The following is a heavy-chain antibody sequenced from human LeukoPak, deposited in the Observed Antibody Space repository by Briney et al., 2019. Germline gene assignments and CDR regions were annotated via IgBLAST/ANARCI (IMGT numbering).Heavy chain of an antibody. Sequence: GGSLRLSCAASGITFSSYEMNWVRQAPGKGLEWVSYISSSGSTIYYADSVKGRFTISRDNAKNSLYLQMNSLRAEDTAVYYCARAPDSSGFDYWGQGTLVTVSS. CDR2: ISSSGSTI. V-gene: IGHV3-48*03. J-gene: IGHJ4*02. CDR3: ARAPDSSGFDY. D-gene: IGHD3-22*01. CDR1: GITFSSYE.